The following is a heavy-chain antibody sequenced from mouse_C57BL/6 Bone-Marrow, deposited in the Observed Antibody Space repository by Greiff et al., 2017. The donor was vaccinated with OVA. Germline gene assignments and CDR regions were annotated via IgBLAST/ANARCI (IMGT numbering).Heavy chain of an antibody. CDR2: INPGSGGT. V-gene: IGHV1-54*01. CDR3: ARWDPITTVVATDWYFDV. J-gene: IGHJ1*03. D-gene: IGHD1-1*01. Sequence: QVQLKQSGAELVRPGTSVKVSCKASGYAFTNYLIEWVKQRPGQGLEWIGVINPGSGGTNYNEKFKGKATLTADKSSSTAYMQLSSLTSEDSAVYFCARWDPITTVVATDWYFDVWGTGTTVTGSS. CDR1: GYAFTNYL.